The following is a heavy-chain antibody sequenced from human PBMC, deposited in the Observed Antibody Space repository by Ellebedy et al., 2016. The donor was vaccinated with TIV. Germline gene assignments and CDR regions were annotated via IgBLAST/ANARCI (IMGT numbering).Heavy chain of an antibody. Sequence: ASVKVSCKASGYTFTGYYIHWVRQAPGQGPEWMGWLRPSDGATKYAQKFQGRVTMTRDTSISTAYMELSSLISDDTAIYFCARDSVVLPGAYFDYWGQGALVTVSS. CDR3: ARDSVVLPGAYFDY. V-gene: IGHV1-2*02. D-gene: IGHD4-23*01. CDR2: LRPSDGAT. CDR1: GYTFTGYY. J-gene: IGHJ4*02.